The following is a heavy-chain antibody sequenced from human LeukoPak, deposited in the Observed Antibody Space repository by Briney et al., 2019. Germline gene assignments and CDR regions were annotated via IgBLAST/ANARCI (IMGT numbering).Heavy chain of an antibody. Sequence: GGSLRLSCSASGFTFNRFYLHWVRQAPGKGLEFVSHISSNGATTYYADSVKGSFTISRDNSKNTLYLQMSSLRADDTAMYYCAKDMGDYGDYDYYGMDVWGQGTTVTVSS. J-gene: IGHJ6*02. CDR1: GFTFNRFY. CDR3: AKDMGDYGDYDYYGMDV. CDR2: ISSNGATT. V-gene: IGHV3-64D*06. D-gene: IGHD4-17*01.